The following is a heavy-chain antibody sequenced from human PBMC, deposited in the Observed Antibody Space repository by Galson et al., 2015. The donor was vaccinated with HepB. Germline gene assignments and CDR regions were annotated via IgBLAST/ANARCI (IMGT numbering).Heavy chain of an antibody. CDR2: ISSSSSYI. CDR3: ARAHSYYYDSSGYYS. Sequence: SLRLSCAASGFTFSSYSMNWVRQAPGKGLEWVSSISSSSSYIYYADSVKGRFTISRDNAKNSLYLQMNSLRAEDTAVYYCARAHSYYYDSSGYYSWGQGTLVTVSS. J-gene: IGHJ4*02. CDR1: GFTFSSYS. D-gene: IGHD3-22*01. V-gene: IGHV3-21*01.